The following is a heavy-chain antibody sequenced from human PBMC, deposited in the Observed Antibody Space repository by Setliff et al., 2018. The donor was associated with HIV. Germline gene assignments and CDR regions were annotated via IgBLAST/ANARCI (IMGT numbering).Heavy chain of an antibody. CDR2: IYTNGSS. V-gene: IGHV4-39*01. CDR3: ARLLGPFDY. Sequence: SETLSLTCTVSGASIGSGGSYWSWIRQHPGKGLEWIGNIYTNGSSYHNPSLKSRVTISVDTSKNQFSLKLSSVTAADTAVYYCARLLGPFDYWGQGTLVTV. J-gene: IGHJ4*02. CDR1: GASIGSGGSY. D-gene: IGHD1-26*01.